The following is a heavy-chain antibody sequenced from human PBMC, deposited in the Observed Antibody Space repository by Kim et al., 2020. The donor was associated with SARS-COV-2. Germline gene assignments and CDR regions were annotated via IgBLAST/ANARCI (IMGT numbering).Heavy chain of an antibody. D-gene: IGHD6-19*01. CDR2: IIPIFGTA. CDR3: ARYIPVRSGWAALPVDV. V-gene: IGHV1-69*13. Sequence: SVKVSCKASGGTFSSYAISWVRQAPGQGLEWMGGIIPIFGTANYAQKFQGRVTITADESTSTAYMELSSLRSEDTAVYYCARYIPVRSGWAALPVDVWGQGTTVTVSS. J-gene: IGHJ6*02. CDR1: GGTFSSYA.